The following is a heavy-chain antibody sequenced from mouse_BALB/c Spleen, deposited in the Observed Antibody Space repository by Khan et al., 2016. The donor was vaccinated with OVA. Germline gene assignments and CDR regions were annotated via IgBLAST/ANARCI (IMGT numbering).Heavy chain of an antibody. CDR3: ARKGIGGGFAY. CDR2: INPSIGDT. V-gene: IGHV1-7*01. CDR1: GYTFTNYW. J-gene: IGHJ3*01. Sequence: QVKLKESGAELAKPGASVKMSCKASGYTFTNYWIHWVKQRPGQGLEWIGYINPSIGDTKYNQKFKDKATLTADKSSRTAYMQLSSLTSEDSAVYYCARKGIGGGFAYWGQGTLVTVSA.